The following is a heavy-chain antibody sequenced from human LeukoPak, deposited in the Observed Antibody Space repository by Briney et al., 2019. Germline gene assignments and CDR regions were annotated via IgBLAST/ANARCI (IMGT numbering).Heavy chain of an antibody. J-gene: IGHJ4*02. V-gene: IGHV4-39*07. D-gene: IGHD5-24*01. CDR2: IYYRGYT. Sequence: SETLSLTCSVSGDSVSSSSYYWGWIRQPPGKGLEWLGSIYYRGYTYYNPSLKSRVTISVDKSKNQFSLKLSSVTAADTAVYYCASRSRDGYNKYWGQGTLVTVSS. CDR3: ASRSRDGYNKY. CDR1: GDSVSSSSYY.